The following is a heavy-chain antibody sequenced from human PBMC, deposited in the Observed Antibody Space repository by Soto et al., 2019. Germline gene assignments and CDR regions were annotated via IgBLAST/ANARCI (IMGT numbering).Heavy chain of an antibody. V-gene: IGHV4-59*08. CDR1: GGSISTYY. CDR2: IYYSGTT. J-gene: IGHJ4*02. D-gene: IGHD3-22*01. CDR3: ARLGGYYQAFDQ. Sequence: SETLSLTCTVSGGSISTYYWGWFRQPPGKGLEWIGYIYYSGTTTYSPSLKSRVTIAVDTSKNQFSLKLNSVTAADTAVYYCARLGGYYQAFDQWGQGSLVTVSS.